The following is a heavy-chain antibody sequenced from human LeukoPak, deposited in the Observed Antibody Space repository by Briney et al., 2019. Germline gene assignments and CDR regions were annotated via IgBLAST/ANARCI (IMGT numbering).Heavy chain of an antibody. V-gene: IGHV4-30-2*01. D-gene: IGHD2-2*01. Sequence: SETLFLTCTVSGGSISSGGYYWSWIRQPPGKGLEYIGYIYHSGSTNYNPSLKSRVTISVDTSKNQFSLKLSSVTAADTAVYYCARLSEVEVPAPFDYWGQGTLVTVSS. CDR3: ARLSEVEVPAPFDY. CDR2: IYHSGST. CDR1: GGSISSGGYY. J-gene: IGHJ4*02.